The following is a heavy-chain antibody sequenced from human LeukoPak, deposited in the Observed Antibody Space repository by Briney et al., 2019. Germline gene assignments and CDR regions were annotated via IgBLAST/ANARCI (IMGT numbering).Heavy chain of an antibody. D-gene: IGHD2-15*01. CDR2: INPNSGDT. CDR3: ARTVPVVVVTATFFDY. J-gene: IGHJ4*02. CDR1: VYTFTGYY. Sequence: ASVSVSCKPSVYTFTGYYMHWVRQAPGQGLEWMGWINPNSGDTNYAQKVQGRVTMTRDTSISTAYMELSRLRSDDTAVYYCARTVPVVVVTATFFDYWGQGTLVTVSS. V-gene: IGHV1-2*02.